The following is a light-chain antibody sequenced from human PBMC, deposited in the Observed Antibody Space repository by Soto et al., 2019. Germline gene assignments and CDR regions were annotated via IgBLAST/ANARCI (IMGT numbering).Light chain of an antibody. CDR3: QQYANSPWT. J-gene: IGKJ1*01. Sequence: EIVLTQSPGTLSLSPGERVTLSCRASQSVRSNYLVWYQRKHGQAPRALIYGASSRATGIPDRFSGSGSGTDLTLSISRDETEYFAVYYFQQYANSPWTFGQVNKDEIK. CDR1: QSVRSNY. CDR2: GAS. V-gene: IGKV3-20*01.